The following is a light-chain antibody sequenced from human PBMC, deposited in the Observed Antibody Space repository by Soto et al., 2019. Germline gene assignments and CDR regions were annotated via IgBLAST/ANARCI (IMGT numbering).Light chain of an antibody. CDR1: SSTVGGFNV. CDR2: EGI. V-gene: IGLV2-23*01. J-gene: IGLJ1*01. Sequence: SVLTQPACVSGSPGQSITISCTGTSSTVGGFNVVSWYQQHPGKAPKVIIYEGIKRPSGVSNRFSGSNSGSTASLTISGLQAEDEADQYCYSYGGATTYVFASATKV. CDR3: YSYGGATTYV.